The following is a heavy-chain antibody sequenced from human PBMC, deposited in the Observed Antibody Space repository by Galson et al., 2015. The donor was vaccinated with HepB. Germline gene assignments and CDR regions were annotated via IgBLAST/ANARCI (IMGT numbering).Heavy chain of an antibody. CDR1: GYTLTELS. CDR2: FDPEDGET. V-gene: IGHV1-24*01. J-gene: IGHJ3*02. CDR3: ATDLGVGATGIDAFDI. D-gene: IGHD1-26*01. Sequence: SVKVSCKVSGYTLTELSMHWVRQAPGKGLEWMGGFDPEDGETIYAQKFQGRVTMTEDTSTDTAYMELSSLRSEDTAVYYCATDLGVGATGIDAFDIWGQGTMVTVSS.